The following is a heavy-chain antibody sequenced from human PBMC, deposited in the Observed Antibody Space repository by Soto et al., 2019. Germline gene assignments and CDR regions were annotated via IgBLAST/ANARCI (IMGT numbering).Heavy chain of an antibody. J-gene: IGHJ4*02. Sequence: QMQLVQSGPEVKKPGTSVKVSCKASGFTFTSSAVQWVRQARGQRVEWIGWIVVGSGNTNYAQKFQERVTITRDMSTSTAYMELSSLRSEDTAVYYCAAWKRVRGVIIPFDYWGQGTLVTVSS. CDR1: GFTFTSSA. V-gene: IGHV1-58*01. CDR3: AAWKRVRGVIIPFDY. D-gene: IGHD3-10*01. CDR2: IVVGSGNT.